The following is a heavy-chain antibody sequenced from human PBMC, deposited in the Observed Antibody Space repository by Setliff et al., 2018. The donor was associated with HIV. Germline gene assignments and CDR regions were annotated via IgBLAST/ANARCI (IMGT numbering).Heavy chain of an antibody. CDR3: ARRASKASLDY. Sequence: GESLKISCKGSGYTFTSYWIGWVRQMPGKGLEWMGIIYPGDSDTRYSPSFQGRVTISAHKSINTAYLQWSSLQASDTAMYYCARRASKASLDYWGQGTLVTVSS. V-gene: IGHV5-51*01. CDR2: IYPGDSDT. J-gene: IGHJ4*02. CDR1: GYTFTSYW.